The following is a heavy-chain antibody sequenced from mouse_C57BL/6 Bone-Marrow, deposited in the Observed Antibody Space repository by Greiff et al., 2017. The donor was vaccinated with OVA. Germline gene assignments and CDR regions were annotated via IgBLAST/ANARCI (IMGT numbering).Heavy chain of an antibody. Sequence: EVKLVESGGGLVQPGGSMKLSCAASGFTFSDAWMDWVRQSPGKGLEWVAEIRHKANNHATYYAESVKGRLTISRDDAKSSVYRKMTILRAEDTGIYYCTRSYYYGSFWYFDVWGTGTTVTVSS. CDR3: TRSYYYGSFWYFDV. D-gene: IGHD1-1*01. CDR1: GFTFSDAW. CDR2: IRHKANNHAT. V-gene: IGHV6-6*01. J-gene: IGHJ1*03.